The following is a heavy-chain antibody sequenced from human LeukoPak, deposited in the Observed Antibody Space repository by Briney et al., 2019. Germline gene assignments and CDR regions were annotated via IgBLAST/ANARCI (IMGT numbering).Heavy chain of an antibody. CDR2: ISWNSGSI. Sequence: GRSLRLSCAASGFTFDDYAMHWVRQAPGKGLEWVSGISWNSGSIGYADSVKGRFTISRDNAKNSLYLQMNSLRAEDTALYYCAKDISGYYDKSSGLHAFDIWGQGTMVTVSS. CDR3: AKDISGYYDKSSGLHAFDI. D-gene: IGHD3-22*01. CDR1: GFTFDDYA. J-gene: IGHJ3*02. V-gene: IGHV3-9*01.